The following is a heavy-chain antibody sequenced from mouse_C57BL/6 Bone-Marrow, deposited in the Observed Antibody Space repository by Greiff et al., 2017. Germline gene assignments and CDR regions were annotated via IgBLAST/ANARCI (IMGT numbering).Heavy chain of an antibody. V-gene: IGHV1-15*01. Sequence: QVQLQQSGAELVRPGASVTLSCKASGYTFTDYEMHWVKQTPVHGLEWIGAIDPETGGTAYNQKFKGKAILTADKSSSTAYMELRSLTSEDSAVYYCTREGFHYGSSYERAMDYWGQGTSVTVSS. J-gene: IGHJ4*01. D-gene: IGHD1-1*01. CDR3: TREGFHYGSSYERAMDY. CDR2: IDPETGGT. CDR1: GYTFTDYE.